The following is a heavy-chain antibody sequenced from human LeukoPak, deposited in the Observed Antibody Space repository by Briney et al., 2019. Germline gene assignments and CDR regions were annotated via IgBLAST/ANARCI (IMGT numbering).Heavy chain of an antibody. J-gene: IGHJ6*04. CDR1: GLTFRRYG. Sequence: GGSLRLSCAASGLTFRRYGMHWVRQTPGKGLEWVAFIESDESIRQYADLVKGRFTISRDNAKNSLYLQMNSLRAEDTAVYYCAELGITMIGGVWGKGTTVTISS. CDR3: AELGITMIGGV. V-gene: IGHV3-30*02. D-gene: IGHD3-10*02. CDR2: IESDESIR.